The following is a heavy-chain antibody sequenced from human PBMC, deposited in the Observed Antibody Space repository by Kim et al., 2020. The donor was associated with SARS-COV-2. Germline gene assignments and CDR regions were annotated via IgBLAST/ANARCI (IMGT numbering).Heavy chain of an antibody. D-gene: IGHD6-19*01. CDR3: ARDPQRQWPL. J-gene: IGHJ4*02. CDR2: ISYDGSNK. V-gene: IGHV3-33*05. CDR1: GFTFSSYG. Sequence: GGSLRLSCAASGFTFSSYGMHWVRQAPGKGLEWVAVISYDGSNKYYADSVKGRFTISRDNSKNTMYLQMNSLRAEDTAVYYCARDPQRQWPLWGQGTLVTVSS.